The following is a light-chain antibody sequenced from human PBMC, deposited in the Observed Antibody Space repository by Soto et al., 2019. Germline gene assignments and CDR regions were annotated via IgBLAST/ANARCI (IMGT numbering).Light chain of an antibody. V-gene: IGKV1-39*01. CDR2: AAS. CDR3: PQSYSTPYT. CDR1: QSISSY. Sequence: DIQMTQSPSSLSASVGDRVTITCRASQSISSYLNWYQQKPGKAPKLLIYAASSLQSGVPSRFSGSGSGTHFTLTIRSLQPEDFATYSCPQSYSTPYTFGQGTKLEIK. J-gene: IGKJ2*01.